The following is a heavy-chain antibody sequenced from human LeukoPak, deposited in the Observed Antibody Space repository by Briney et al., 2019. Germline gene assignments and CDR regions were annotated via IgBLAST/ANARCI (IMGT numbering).Heavy chain of an antibody. J-gene: IGHJ3*02. V-gene: IGHV4-59*01. Sequence: PSETLSLTXTVSGGSISSYYWSWIRQPPGKGLEWIGYIYYSGSTNYNPSLKSRVTISVDTSKNQFSLKLSSVTAADTAVYYCARIVGSKQQIRHDAFDIWGQGTMVTVSS. CDR2: IYYSGST. CDR3: ARIVGSKQQIRHDAFDI. D-gene: IGHD6-13*01. CDR1: GGSISSYY.